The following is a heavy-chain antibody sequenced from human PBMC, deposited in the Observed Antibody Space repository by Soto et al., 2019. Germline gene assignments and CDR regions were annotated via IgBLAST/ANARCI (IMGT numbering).Heavy chain of an antibody. J-gene: IGHJ5*02. Sequence: PSETLSLTCTVSGSSISSGDYYWRWIRQPPGKGLEWIGYIYYSGSTYYNPSLKSRVTISVDTSKNQFSLKLSSVTAADTAVYYCARAYYYDFWSGSWFDPWGQGTLVTVSS. CDR1: GSSISSGDYY. D-gene: IGHD3-3*01. CDR3: ARAYYYDFWSGSWFDP. CDR2: IYYSGST. V-gene: IGHV4-30-4*01.